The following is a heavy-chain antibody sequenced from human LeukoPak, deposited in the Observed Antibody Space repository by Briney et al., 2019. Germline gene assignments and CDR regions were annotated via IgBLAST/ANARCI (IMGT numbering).Heavy chain of an antibody. V-gene: IGHV3-23*01. CDR2: ISGSGGST. Sequence: GGSLRLSCAASGFTFSSYAMSWVRQAPGKGLEWVSAISGSGGSTYYADSVKGRFTISRDNSKNTLYLQMNSLRAEDTAVYYCAKAPPRSGYYCYYYMDVWGKGTTVTVSS. CDR1: GFTFSSYA. D-gene: IGHD3-10*01. CDR3: AKAPPRSGYYCYYYMDV. J-gene: IGHJ6*03.